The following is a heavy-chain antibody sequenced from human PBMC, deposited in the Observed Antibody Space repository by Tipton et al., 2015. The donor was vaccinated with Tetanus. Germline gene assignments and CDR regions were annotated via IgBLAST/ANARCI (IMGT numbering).Heavy chain of an antibody. D-gene: IGHD3-22*01. CDR3: ATDLSLEDYDGCGYYFQQ. CDR2: IWYDGNNK. V-gene: IGHV3-33*01. Sequence: SLRLSCAASGFSFTTYGMHWVRQAPGKGLEWVAVIWYDGNNKYYADSVKGRFTISRDNSKNTLYLQMNSLRPEDTAVYYCATDLSLEDYDGCGYYFQQWGQGTLVTVSS. J-gene: IGHJ1*01. CDR1: GFSFTTYG.